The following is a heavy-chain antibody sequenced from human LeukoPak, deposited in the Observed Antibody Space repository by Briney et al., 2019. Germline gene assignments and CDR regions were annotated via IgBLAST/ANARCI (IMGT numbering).Heavy chain of an antibody. J-gene: IGHJ4*02. CDR2: IYYSGST. CDR3: ARDYSGSYYSLDY. D-gene: IGHD1-26*01. Sequence: PSETLSLTCSVSGGSINNHIWSWIRQPPGKGLEWIGYIYYSGSTNYNPSLKSRVTISVDTSKNQFSLKLSSVTAADTAVYHCARDYSGSYYSLDYWGQGTLVTVSS. CDR1: GGSINNHI. V-gene: IGHV4-59*11.